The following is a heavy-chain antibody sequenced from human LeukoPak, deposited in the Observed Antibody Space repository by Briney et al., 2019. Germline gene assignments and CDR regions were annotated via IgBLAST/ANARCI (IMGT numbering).Heavy chain of an antibody. CDR3: ARGLGYGGLYYYYYYYMDV. J-gene: IGHJ6*03. D-gene: IGHD5-12*01. Sequence: SGTLSLTCAVYGGSFSGYYWSWIRQPPGKGLEWIGEINHSGSTNYNPSLKSRVTISVDTSKNQFSLKLSSVTAADTAVYYCARGLGYGGLYYYYYYYMDVWGKGTTVTVSS. V-gene: IGHV4-34*01. CDR2: INHSGST. CDR1: GGSFSGYY.